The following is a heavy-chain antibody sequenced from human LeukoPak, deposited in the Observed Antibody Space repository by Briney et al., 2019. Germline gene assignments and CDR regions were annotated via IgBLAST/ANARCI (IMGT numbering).Heavy chain of an antibody. J-gene: IGHJ3*02. Sequence: ASVKVSCKASGYTFTSYGISWVRQAPGQGLEWMGWISAYNGNTNYAQKLQGRVIMTTDTSTSTAYMELRSLRSDDTAVYYCARDWNYYDSSGYYQAAFDIWGQGTMVTVSS. V-gene: IGHV1-18*01. CDR2: ISAYNGNT. D-gene: IGHD3-22*01. CDR1: GYTFTSYG. CDR3: ARDWNYYDSSGYYQAAFDI.